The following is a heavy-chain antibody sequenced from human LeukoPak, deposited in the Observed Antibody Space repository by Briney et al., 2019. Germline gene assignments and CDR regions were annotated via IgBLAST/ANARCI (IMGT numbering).Heavy chain of an antibody. V-gene: IGHV1-8*02. D-gene: IGHD1-7*01. CDR3: ARDLFTGTGTGFDY. Sequence: ASVKVSCKASGYTFTGYYMHWVRQATGQGLEWMGWMNPNSGNTGYAQKFQGRVTMTRNTSISTAYMELSSLRSDDTAVYYCARDLFTGTGTGFDYWGQGTLVTVSS. CDR1: GYTFTGYY. CDR2: MNPNSGNT. J-gene: IGHJ4*02.